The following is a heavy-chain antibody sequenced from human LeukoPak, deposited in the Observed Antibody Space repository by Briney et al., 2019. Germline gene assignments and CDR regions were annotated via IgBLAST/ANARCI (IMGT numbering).Heavy chain of an antibody. CDR2: ISSGGSTI. CDR1: GFIFSDYY. CDR3: ARDIYYYDSSGYYFPGGSDY. D-gene: IGHD3-22*01. J-gene: IGHJ4*02. Sequence: GGSLRLSCAASGFIFSDYYMSWIRQAPAKGLEWVPYISSGGSTIYYADSVKGRFTISRDNAKNSLYLQMNSLRAEDTAVYYCARDIYYYDSSGYYFPGGSDYWGQGTLVTVPS. V-gene: IGHV3-11*04.